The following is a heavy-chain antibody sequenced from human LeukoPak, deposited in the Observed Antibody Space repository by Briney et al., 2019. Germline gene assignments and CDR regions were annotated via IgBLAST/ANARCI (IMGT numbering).Heavy chain of an antibody. CDR1: GFRFSSYG. V-gene: IGHV3-30*02. Sequence: TGGSLRLSCAASGFRFSSYGMHWVRQAPGKGLDWVAYIRYDGINEYYADSVKGRFTISRDLSKNTLFLQMNSLRAEDTAVYYRAKEPMPGYSSSWYEDYFDYWGQGTLVTVSS. J-gene: IGHJ4*02. D-gene: IGHD6-13*01. CDR2: IRYDGINE. CDR3: AKEPMPGYSSSWYEDYFDY.